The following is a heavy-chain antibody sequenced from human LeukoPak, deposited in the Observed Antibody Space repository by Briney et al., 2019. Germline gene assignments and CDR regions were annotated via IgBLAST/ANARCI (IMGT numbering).Heavy chain of an antibody. Sequence: PGGSLRLSCAASGFTFSSYWMSWVRQAPGKGLEWVANIKQDGSEKYYVDSVKGRFTISRDNAKNSLYLQMNSLRAEDTAVYYCARYAMVRGVIMGFDYWGQGTLVTVSS. V-gene: IGHV3-7*01. CDR1: GFTFSSYW. D-gene: IGHD3-10*01. CDR3: ARYAMVRGVIMGFDY. J-gene: IGHJ4*02. CDR2: IKQDGSEK.